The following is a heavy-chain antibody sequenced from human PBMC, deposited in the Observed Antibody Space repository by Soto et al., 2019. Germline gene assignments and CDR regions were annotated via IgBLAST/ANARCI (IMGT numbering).Heavy chain of an antibody. V-gene: IGHV3-23*01. CDR3: AKITPPSRYCSGGSCYSVSWFDP. J-gene: IGHJ5*02. CDR1: GFTFSSYG. CDR2: ISGSGGST. Sequence: GGSLRLSCAASGFTFSSYGMHWVRQAPGKGLEWVAVISGSGGSTYYADSVKGRFTISRDNSKNTLYLQMNSLRAEDTAVYYCAKITPPSRYCSGGSCYSVSWFDPWGQGTLVTVSS. D-gene: IGHD2-15*01.